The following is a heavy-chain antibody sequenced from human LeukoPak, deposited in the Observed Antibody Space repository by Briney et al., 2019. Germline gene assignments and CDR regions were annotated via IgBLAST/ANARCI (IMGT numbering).Heavy chain of an antibody. V-gene: IGHV1-2*02. CDR1: GYTFTGYY. CDR2: INPNSGDT. D-gene: IGHD1-1*01. Sequence: GASVKVSCKASGYTFTGYYMHWVRQAPGQGLEWMGWINPNSGDTNYAQKFQGRVTMTRDMSISTAYMEQSRLRSDGTAMYYCARGKNWLDAFDIWGQGTVVTVSS. CDR3: ARGKNWLDAFDI. J-gene: IGHJ3*02.